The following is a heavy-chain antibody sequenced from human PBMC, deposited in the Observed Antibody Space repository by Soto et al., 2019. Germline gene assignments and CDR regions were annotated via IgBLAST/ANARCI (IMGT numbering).Heavy chain of an antibody. J-gene: IGHJ5*02. Sequence: SETLSLTCAVYGGSFSGYYWSRIRQPPGKGLEWIGEINHSGSTNYNPSLKSRVTISVDTSKNQFSLKLSSVTAADTAVYYCARNTYYYDSSGYFQNWFDPWGQGTLVTVSS. CDR1: GGSFSGYY. D-gene: IGHD3-22*01. V-gene: IGHV4-34*01. CDR3: ARNTYYYDSSGYFQNWFDP. CDR2: INHSGST.